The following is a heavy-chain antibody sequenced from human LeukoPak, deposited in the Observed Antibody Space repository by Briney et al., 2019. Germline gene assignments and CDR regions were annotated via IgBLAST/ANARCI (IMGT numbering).Heavy chain of an antibody. Sequence: HPRGSLRLSCAASGFTSSSYAMSWVRQAPGKGLEWVSAISGSGGSTYYADSVKGRFTISRDNSKNTLYLQMNSLRAEDTAVYYCAKSVFGYYFDYWGQGTLVTVSS. V-gene: IGHV3-23*01. CDR3: AKSVFGYYFDY. J-gene: IGHJ4*02. CDR1: GFTSSSYA. CDR2: ISGSGGST. D-gene: IGHD3-10*01.